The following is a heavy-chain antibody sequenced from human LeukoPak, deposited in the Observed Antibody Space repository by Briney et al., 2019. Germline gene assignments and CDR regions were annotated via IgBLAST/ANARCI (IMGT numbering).Heavy chain of an antibody. CDR3: AREDSGYDLWYFDL. CDR2: ISPNSGGT. V-gene: IGHV1-2*02. CDR1: GYTFTGYY. D-gene: IGHD5-12*01. Sequence: GASVKVSCKASGYTFTGYYMHWVRQAPGQGLEWMGWISPNSGGTNYAQKFQGRVTMTRDTSISTAYVELSRLRSDDTAVYYCAREDSGYDLWYFDLWGRGTLVTVSS. J-gene: IGHJ2*01.